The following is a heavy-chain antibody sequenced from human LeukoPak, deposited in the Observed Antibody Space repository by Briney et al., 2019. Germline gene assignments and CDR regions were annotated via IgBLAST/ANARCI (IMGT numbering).Heavy chain of an antibody. CDR3: AKVARYSYGPNYYYGMDV. Sequence: GGSMRLSCAASGSTFSSYGMHWVRQAPGKGLEWVAVISYDGSNKYYADSVKGRFTISRDNSKNTLYLQMNSLRAEDTAVYYCAKVARYSYGPNYYYGMDVWGQGTTVTVSS. J-gene: IGHJ6*02. CDR1: GSTFSSYG. CDR2: ISYDGSNK. D-gene: IGHD5-18*01. V-gene: IGHV3-30*18.